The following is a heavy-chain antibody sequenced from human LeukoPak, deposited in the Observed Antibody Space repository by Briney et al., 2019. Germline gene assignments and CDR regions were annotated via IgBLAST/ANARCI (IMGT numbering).Heavy chain of an antibody. CDR1: GFTFSNYG. CDR2: ISGSGGST. Sequence: SGGSLRLSCAASGFTFSNYGMNWVRQAPGRGLEWVSGISGSGGSTYYADSVKGRFTISRDNSKNTLYLLMNSLRAEDTAVYYCAKDLNYDSSGYYPPKGFDYWGQGTLVTVSS. V-gene: IGHV3-23*01. J-gene: IGHJ4*02. D-gene: IGHD3-22*01. CDR3: AKDLNYDSSGYYPPKGFDY.